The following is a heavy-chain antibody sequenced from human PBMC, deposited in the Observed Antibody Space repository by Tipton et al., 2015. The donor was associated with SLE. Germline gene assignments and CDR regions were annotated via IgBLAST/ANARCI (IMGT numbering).Heavy chain of an antibody. CDR3: ARGVAIYWITYYDYYMDV. Sequence: TLSLTCAVYSKSFSGYYWSWIRQPPGKGLEWIGEINHSGSTNYNPSLKSRVTISVDTSKNQFSLTLTSVTAADTGVYYCARGVAIYWITYYDYYMDVWGKGTTVTVSS. CDR2: INHSGST. V-gene: IGHV4-34*01. J-gene: IGHJ6*03. CDR1: SKSFSGYY. D-gene: IGHD2-2*03.